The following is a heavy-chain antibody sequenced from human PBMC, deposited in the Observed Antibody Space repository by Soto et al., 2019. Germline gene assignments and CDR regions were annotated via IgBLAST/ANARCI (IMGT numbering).Heavy chain of an antibody. V-gene: IGHV3-23*01. CDR2: ISGSGGST. J-gene: IGHJ4*02. D-gene: IGHD6-13*01. CDR3: ARRGPGTYFDY. CDR1: GFTFSSYA. Sequence: EVQLLDSGGGLVQPGGSLRLSCAASGFTFSSYAMNWVRQAPGKGLEWVSVISGSGGSTYYADSVKGRFTISRDNSKNTLYLQMNSLRAEDTDVYYCARRGPGTYFDYWGQGTLVTVSS.